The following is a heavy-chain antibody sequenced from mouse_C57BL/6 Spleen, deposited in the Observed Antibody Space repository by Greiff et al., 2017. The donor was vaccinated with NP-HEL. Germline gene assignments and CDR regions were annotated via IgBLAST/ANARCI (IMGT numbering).Heavy chain of an antibody. V-gene: IGHV5-4*01. Sequence: EVQLVESGGGLVKPGGSLKLSCAASGFTFSSYAMSWVRQTPEKRLEWVATISDGGSYTYYPDNVKGRFTISRDNAKNNLYLQMSHLKSEDTAMYYCARGTGFWYFDVWGTGTTVTVSS. CDR1: GFTFSSYA. J-gene: IGHJ1*03. D-gene: IGHD4-1*01. CDR2: ISDGGSYT. CDR3: ARGTGFWYFDV.